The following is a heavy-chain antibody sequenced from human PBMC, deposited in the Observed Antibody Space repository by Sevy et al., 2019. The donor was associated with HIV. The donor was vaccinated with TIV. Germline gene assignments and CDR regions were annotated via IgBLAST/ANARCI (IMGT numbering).Heavy chain of an antibody. CDR1: GFTFSNAR. J-gene: IGHJ4*02. Sequence: GGSLRLSCAASGFTFSNARMNWVRQAPGKGLEWVGRIKSKSDGGTTDYAAPVKGRFTISRDESKNNLYLHMNSLKTEDTALYYCTTDSSFAIYRSGSFDDWGQGTLVTVSS. CDR2: IKSKSDGGTT. D-gene: IGHD6-19*01. V-gene: IGHV3-15*01. CDR3: TTDSSFAIYRSGSFDD.